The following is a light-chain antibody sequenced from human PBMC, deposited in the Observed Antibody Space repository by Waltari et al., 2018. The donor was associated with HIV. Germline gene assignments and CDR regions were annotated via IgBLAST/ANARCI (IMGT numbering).Light chain of an antibody. J-gene: IGLJ2*01. V-gene: IGLV1-44*01. CDR2: GNN. Sequence: QSLLTLPPPASVTPAQRVTISCSGRSSNLRSHTVNWYQQLPGPAPKLLIYGNNQRPSGVPDRFSGSKSGTSASLAISGLQAEDEADYYCAAWDDSLNGVIFGGGTKLTVL. CDR1: SSNLRSHT. CDR3: AAWDDSLNGVI.